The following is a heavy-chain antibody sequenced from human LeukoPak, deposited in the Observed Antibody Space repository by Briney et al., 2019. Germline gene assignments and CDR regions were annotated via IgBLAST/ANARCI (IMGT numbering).Heavy chain of an antibody. D-gene: IGHD2-2*01. V-gene: IGHV1-69*13. CDR2: IIPIFGTA. J-gene: IGHJ6*02. CDR3: AKVVGGSTSSYYYYYYGMDV. CDR1: GGTFSSYA. Sequence: GASVKVSCKASGGTFSSYAISWVRQAPGQGLEWMGGIIPIFGTANYAQKFQGRVTITADESTSTAYMELSSLRSEDTAVYYCAKVVGGSTSSYYYYYYGMDVWGQGTTVTVSS.